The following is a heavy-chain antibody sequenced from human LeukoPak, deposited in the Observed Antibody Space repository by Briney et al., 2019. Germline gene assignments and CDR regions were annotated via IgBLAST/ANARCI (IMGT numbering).Heavy chain of an antibody. CDR2: FDPEDGET. V-gene: IGHV1-24*01. CDR1: GYTLTELS. J-gene: IGHJ4*02. CDR3: ATDITWFGELPTDY. Sequence: GASVKVSCKVSGYTLTELSIHWVRQTPGKGLEWMGGFDPEDGETIYAQKFQGRVTMTEDTSTDTAYMELSSLRSEDTAVYYCATDITWFGELPTDYWGQGTLVTVSS. D-gene: IGHD3-10*01.